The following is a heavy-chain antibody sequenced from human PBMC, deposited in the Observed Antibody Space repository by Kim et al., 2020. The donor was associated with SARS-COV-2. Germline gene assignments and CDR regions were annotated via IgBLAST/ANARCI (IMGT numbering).Heavy chain of an antibody. CDR3: ARVGHYDFWSGGEGGWFDP. Sequence: ASVKVSCKASGYTFTSYYMHWVRQAPGQGLEWMGIINPSGGSTSYAQKFQGRVTMTRDTSTSTVYMELSSLRSEDTAVYYCARVGHYDFWSGGEGGWFDPWGQGTLVTVSS. J-gene: IGHJ5*02. D-gene: IGHD3-3*01. CDR1: GYTFTSYY. CDR2: INPSGGST. V-gene: IGHV1-46*01.